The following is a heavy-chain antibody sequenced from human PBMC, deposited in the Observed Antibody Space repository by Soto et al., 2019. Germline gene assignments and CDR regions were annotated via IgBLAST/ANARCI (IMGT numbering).Heavy chain of an antibody. CDR2: ISSSSSYT. D-gene: IGHD5-18*01. CDR1: GFTFSDYY. V-gene: IGHV3-11*03. J-gene: IGHJ4*02. Sequence: PGGSLRLSCAASGFTFSDYYMSWIRQAPGKGLEWVSYISSSSSYTNYADSVKGRFTISRDNAKNSLYLQMNSLRAEDTAVYYCARCRKITSTAFDYWGQGTLVTVSS. CDR3: ARCRKITSTAFDY.